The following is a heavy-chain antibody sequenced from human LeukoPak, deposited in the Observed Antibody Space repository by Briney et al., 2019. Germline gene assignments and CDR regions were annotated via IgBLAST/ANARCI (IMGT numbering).Heavy chain of an antibody. V-gene: IGHV3-53*01. Sequence: PLGSPRLSCAASGFTVSSNYMSWVRQAPGKGLEWVSVIYSGGNTYYPDSVKGRFTISRDNSKNTLHLQMNSLRAEDTAVYYCAAYYYDRSGYLPLGEWGQRTFVTVSS. CDR1: GFTVSSNY. D-gene: IGHD3-22*01. CDR3: AAYYYDRSGYLPLGE. J-gene: IGHJ4*03. CDR2: IYSGGNT.